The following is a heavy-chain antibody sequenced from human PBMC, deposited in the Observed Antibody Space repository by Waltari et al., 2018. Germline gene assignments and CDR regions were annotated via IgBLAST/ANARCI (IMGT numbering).Heavy chain of an antibody. CDR2: MNPSSGNT. Sequence: QVQLVQSGAEVKKPGASVKVSCKASGYTFTSNDINWGRQATGQGLELMGWMNPSSGNTGYAQKFQGRVTITRNTSISTAYMELSSLRSEDTAVYYCARYYSNGDFDYWGQGTLVTVSS. D-gene: IGHD4-4*01. V-gene: IGHV1-8*03. CDR3: ARYYSNGDFDY. CDR1: GYTFTSND. J-gene: IGHJ4*02.